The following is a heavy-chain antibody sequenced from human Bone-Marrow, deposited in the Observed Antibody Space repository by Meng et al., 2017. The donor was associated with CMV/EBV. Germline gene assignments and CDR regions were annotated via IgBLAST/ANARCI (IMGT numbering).Heavy chain of an antibody. D-gene: IGHD3-22*01. CDR3: ARGRDYYDTTGWGY. CDR2: IYYSGNT. CDR1: GASITIYY. Sequence: SETLSLTCTVSGASITIYYCSWMRQPPGKGLEWIGYIYYSGNTNYNPSLKSRVTISVDTSRNQFSLKLTSVTAADTAVYYCARGRDYYDTTGWGYWGQGTRVTGYS. J-gene: IGHJ4*02. V-gene: IGHV4-59*01.